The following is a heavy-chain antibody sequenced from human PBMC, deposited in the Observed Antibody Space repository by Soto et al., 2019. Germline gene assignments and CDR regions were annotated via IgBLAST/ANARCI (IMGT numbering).Heavy chain of an antibody. D-gene: IGHD2-8*01. Sequence: ASVKVSCKASGYTFTSYAMHWVRQAPGQRLEWMGWINAGNGNTKYSQKFQGRVTITRDTSASTAYMELSSLRSEDTAVYYCARDGHCTNGVCKNRFDPWGQGTLVTVSS. J-gene: IGHJ5*02. V-gene: IGHV1-3*01. CDR1: GYTFTSYA. CDR3: ARDGHCTNGVCKNRFDP. CDR2: INAGNGNT.